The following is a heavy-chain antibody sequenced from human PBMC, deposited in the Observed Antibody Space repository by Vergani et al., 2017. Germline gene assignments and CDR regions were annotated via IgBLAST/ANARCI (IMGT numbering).Heavy chain of an antibody. V-gene: IGHV3-21*01. CDR1: GFTFSSYS. J-gene: IGHJ4*02. Sequence: EVQLVESGGGLVKPGGSPRLSCAASGFTFSSYSMNWVRQAPGKGLEWVSSISSSSSYIYYADSVKGRFTISRDNAKNSLYLQMNSLRAEDTAVYYCARDAVAGISYYWGQGTLVTVSS. CDR3: ARDAVAGISYY. CDR2: ISSSSSYI. D-gene: IGHD6-19*01.